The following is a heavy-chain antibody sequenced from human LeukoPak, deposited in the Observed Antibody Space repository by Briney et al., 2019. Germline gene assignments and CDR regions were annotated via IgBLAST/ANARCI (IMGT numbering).Heavy chain of an antibody. CDR1: GGSFSGYY. CDR3: ARRRMVVVVPAAGFDP. J-gene: IGHJ5*02. CDR2: INHSGST. Sequence: SETLSLTCAVYGGSFSGYYWSWIRQPPGKGLEWIGEINHSGSTNYNPSLKSRVTISVDTSKNQFSLKLSSVTAADTAVYYCARRRMVVVVPAAGFDPWGQGTLVTVSS. V-gene: IGHV4-34*01. D-gene: IGHD2-2*01.